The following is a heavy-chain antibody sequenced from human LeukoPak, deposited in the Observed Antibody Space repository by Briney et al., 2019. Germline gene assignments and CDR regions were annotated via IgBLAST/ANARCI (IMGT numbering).Heavy chain of an antibody. CDR2: FDPEDGET. CDR3: ATALVPERITMVRGVTTPFDY. D-gene: IGHD3-10*01. CDR1: GYTLTELC. Sequence: ASVKLSCKVSGYTLTELCMHWVRQAPGKGLEWMGGFDPEDGETIYAQKFQGRVTMTEDTSTDTAYMELSSLRSEDTAVYYCATALVPERITMVRGVTTPFDYWGQGTLVTVSS. V-gene: IGHV1-24*01. J-gene: IGHJ4*02.